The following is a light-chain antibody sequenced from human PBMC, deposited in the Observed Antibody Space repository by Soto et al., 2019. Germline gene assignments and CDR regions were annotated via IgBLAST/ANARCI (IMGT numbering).Light chain of an antibody. CDR2: EVS. CDR3: CSYAGRSTLV. J-gene: IGLJ2*01. V-gene: IGLV2-23*02. Sequence: QSALTQPASVSGSPGQSITISCTGTSSVVGSYNLVSWYQQHPGKAPKLMIYEVSKRPSGVSNRFSGSKSGNTASLTISGLQAEDEADYYCCSYAGRSTLVFGGGTQLTV. CDR1: SSVVGSYNL.